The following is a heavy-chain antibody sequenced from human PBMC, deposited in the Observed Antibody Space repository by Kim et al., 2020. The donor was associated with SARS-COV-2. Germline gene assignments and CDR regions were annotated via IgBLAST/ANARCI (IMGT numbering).Heavy chain of an antibody. CDR3: AKRGHNYYGSGSYYYFDY. V-gene: IGHV3-23*03. CDR1: GFTFSSYA. J-gene: IGHJ4*02. CDR2: IYSGGSST. D-gene: IGHD3-10*01. Sequence: GGSLRHSCAASGFTFSSYAMSWVRQAPGKGLEWVSVIYSGGSSTYYADSVKGRFTISRDNSKNTLYLQMNSLRAEDTAVYYCAKRGHNYYGSGSYYYFDYWGQGTLVTVSS.